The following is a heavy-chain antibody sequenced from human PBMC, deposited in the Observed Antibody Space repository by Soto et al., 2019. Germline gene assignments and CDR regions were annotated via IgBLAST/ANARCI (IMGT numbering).Heavy chain of an antibody. CDR2: IYYSGST. D-gene: IGHD6-6*01. V-gene: IGHV4-59*01. CDR1: CGSISSYY. Sequence: SETLSRTCTVSCGSISSYYWSWIRQPPWKGLEWIVYIYYSGSTNYNPSLKSRVTISVDTAKNQFSLKLSSVTAADTAVYYCARLPDNSAAHRPRGNFEHWGQASLVTVSS. CDR3: ARLPDNSAAHRPRGNFEH. J-gene: IGHJ4*02.